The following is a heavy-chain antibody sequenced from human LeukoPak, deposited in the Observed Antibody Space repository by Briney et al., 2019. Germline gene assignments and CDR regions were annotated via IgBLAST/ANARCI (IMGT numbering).Heavy chain of an antibody. CDR2: IIPIFGTA. CDR3: AREGLTRHPSSGPDAFDI. J-gene: IGHJ3*02. CDR1: GGTFSSYA. D-gene: IGHD3-22*01. Sequence: GSSVKVSCKASGGTFSSYAISWVRQAPGQGLEWMGGIIPIFGTANYAQKFQGRVTITADESTSTAYMELSSLRSEDTAVYYCAREGLTRHPSSGPDAFDIWGQETMVTVSS. V-gene: IGHV1-69*01.